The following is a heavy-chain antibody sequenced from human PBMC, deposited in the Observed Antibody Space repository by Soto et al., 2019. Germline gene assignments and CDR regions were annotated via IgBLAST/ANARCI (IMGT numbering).Heavy chain of an antibody. CDR3: ARLDSSGYYYGYYFDY. Sequence: SESLSLACTVSGGSISRGGYYWSWLREHPGNGLEWIGYIYNSRGTYYNTSLKSRVTISVDTSKNQFSLKLSSVTAADTDVYYCARLDSSGYYYGYYFDYWGQGTLVTVSS. CDR2: IYNSRGT. CDR1: GGSISRGGYY. J-gene: IGHJ4*02. D-gene: IGHD3-22*01. V-gene: IGHV4-31*03.